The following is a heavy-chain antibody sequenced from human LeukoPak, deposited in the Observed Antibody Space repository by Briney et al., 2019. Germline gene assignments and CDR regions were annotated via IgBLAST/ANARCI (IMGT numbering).Heavy chain of an antibody. Sequence: SETLSLTCTVSGGSISSSSYYWGWIRQPPGKGLEWIGSIYYSGSTYYNPSLKSRVTISVDTSKNQFSLKLSSVTAADTAVYYCARARGGSSWYPDYWGQGTLVTVSS. CDR3: ARARGGSSWYPDY. D-gene: IGHD6-13*01. J-gene: IGHJ4*02. CDR1: GGSISSSSYY. V-gene: IGHV4-39*07. CDR2: IYYSGST.